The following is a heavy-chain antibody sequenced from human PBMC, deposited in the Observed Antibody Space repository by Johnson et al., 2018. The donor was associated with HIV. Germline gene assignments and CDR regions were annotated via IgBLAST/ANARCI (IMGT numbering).Heavy chain of an antibody. CDR2: IKRKTDGGTT. CDR1: GFSISSNY. V-gene: IGHV3-15*01. J-gene: IGHJ3*02. Sequence: EVQLVESGGGLVQPGGSLRLSCAASGFSISSNYMSWVRQAPGKGLEWAGRIKRKTDGGTTDYAAPVTGRFTISRDDSQKSLYLQMNSLNTEDTALYYCARGPRNPGLDSFDIWGQGTMVTVSS. D-gene: IGHD1-14*01. CDR3: ARGPRNPGLDSFDI.